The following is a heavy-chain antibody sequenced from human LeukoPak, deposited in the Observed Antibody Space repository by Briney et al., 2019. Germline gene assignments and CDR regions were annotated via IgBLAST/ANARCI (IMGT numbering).Heavy chain of an antibody. Sequence: GGSLRLSCAASGFTFSSYTMSWVRQAPGKGLEWVSAISGSGGSTYYADSVKGRFTISRDNSKNTLYLQTDSLRAEDTAVYYCAKSILLTTFDSWGQGTLVTVSS. CDR1: GFTFSSYT. CDR2: ISGSGGST. CDR3: AKSILLTTFDS. V-gene: IGHV3-23*01. J-gene: IGHJ4*02. D-gene: IGHD4-11*01.